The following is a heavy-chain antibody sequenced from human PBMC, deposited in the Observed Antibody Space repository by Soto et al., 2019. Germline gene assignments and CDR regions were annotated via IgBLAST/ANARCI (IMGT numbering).Heavy chain of an antibody. V-gene: IGHV1-2*02. CDR2: INPATGAA. CDR1: GYPVTAYY. J-gene: IGHJ3*02. D-gene: IGHD3-3*01. Sequence: QLHLVQSGAVVKKPGASVTVSCSASGYPVTAYYMHWVRQAPGRGLEWMGGINPATGAAKYTQTFQGRVTMTRDPSTGTVFMELGGLTSEDTAVFYFARRGGVGVAGSAAFDMWGQGTLVTVSS. CDR3: ARRGGVGVAGSAAFDM.